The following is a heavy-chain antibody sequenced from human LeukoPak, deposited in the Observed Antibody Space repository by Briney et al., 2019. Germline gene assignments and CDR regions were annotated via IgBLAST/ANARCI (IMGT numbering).Heavy chain of an antibody. J-gene: IGHJ4*02. CDR2: IRKDGSET. CDR3: AGGRYSGTTYYFDY. CDR1: GFTFSTSW. Sequence: GGSLRLSCAASGFTFSTSWMSWVRQVPGKGLEWVANIRKDGSETYYVDSVKGRFTISRDNAKNSLYLQMNSLRAGDTAMYYCAGGRYSGTTYYFDYWGQGTLVTVSS. V-gene: IGHV3-7*03. D-gene: IGHD5-12*01.